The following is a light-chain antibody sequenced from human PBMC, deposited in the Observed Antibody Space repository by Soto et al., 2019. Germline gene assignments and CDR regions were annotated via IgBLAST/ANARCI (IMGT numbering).Light chain of an antibody. CDR3: SSYTTASSVI. CDR1: STDVGGYKF. J-gene: IGLJ2*01. Sequence: QSALAQPASVSGSPGQSIPISCTGTSTDVGGYKFVSWFQQHPGKAPKLIIYEINIRPSGVSNRFSAAKSGNTASLTISGLQSEDEADYYCSSYTTASSVIFGGGTKLTVL. V-gene: IGLV2-14*01. CDR2: EIN.